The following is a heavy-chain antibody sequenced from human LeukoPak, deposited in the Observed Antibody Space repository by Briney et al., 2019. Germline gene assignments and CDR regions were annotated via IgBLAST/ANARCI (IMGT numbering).Heavy chain of an antibody. Sequence: KSSETLSLTCTVSGGSISSGSYYWSWIRQPAGKGLEWIGRIYTSGSTNYNPSLKSRVTISVDTSKNQFSLKLSSVTAADTAVYYCARDDREDGFWSGPSNWFDPWGQGTLVTVSS. CDR1: GGSISSGSYY. V-gene: IGHV4-61*02. CDR2: IYTSGST. J-gene: IGHJ5*02. D-gene: IGHD3-3*01. CDR3: ARDDREDGFWSGPSNWFDP.